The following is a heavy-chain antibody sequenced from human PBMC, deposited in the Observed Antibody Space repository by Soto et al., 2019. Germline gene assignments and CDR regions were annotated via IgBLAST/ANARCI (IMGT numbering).Heavy chain of an antibody. CDR3: ARVGPDLYMVRGVHQYYFDY. CDR2: IYYSGST. Sequence: SETLSLTCTVSGGSISSGGYYWSWIRQHPGKGLEWIGYIYYSGSTYYNPSLKSRVTISVDTSKNQFSLKLSSVTAADTAVYYCARVGPDLYMVRGVHQYYFDYWGQGTLVTVSS. J-gene: IGHJ4*02. D-gene: IGHD3-10*01. CDR1: GGSISSGGYY. V-gene: IGHV4-31*03.